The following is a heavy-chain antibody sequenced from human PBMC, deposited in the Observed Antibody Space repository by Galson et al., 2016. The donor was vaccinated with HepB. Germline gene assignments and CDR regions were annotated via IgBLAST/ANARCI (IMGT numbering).Heavy chain of an antibody. CDR2: TFYRSTWEN. V-gene: IGHV6-1*01. D-gene: IGHD3-10*01. Sequence: CAISGDSVYNNGAAWVWIRQSPSRGLEWLGRTFYRSTWENHYAGSVKNRITNSPDTSRNQFSLHLNSVTPEDTAVYYCARAVMLGRGMDVWGQGTTVTVSS. CDR3: ARAVMLGRGMDV. J-gene: IGHJ6*02. CDR1: GDSVYNNGAA.